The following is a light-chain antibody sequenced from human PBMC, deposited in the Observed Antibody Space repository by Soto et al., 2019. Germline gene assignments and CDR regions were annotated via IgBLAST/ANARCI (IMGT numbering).Light chain of an antibody. CDR2: EVI. V-gene: IGLV2-23*02. CDR1: SGDVGGYNL. J-gene: IGLJ1*01. Sequence: QSVLTQPASVSGSPGQSITIPCTGTSGDVGGYNLVSWNQQHPGKATKLMIYEVIERPSGVSNRFSSSKSGNTASLIISGLQPDDEADYYCCSYAGNSEVFGIGTKVTVL. CDR3: CSYAGNSEV.